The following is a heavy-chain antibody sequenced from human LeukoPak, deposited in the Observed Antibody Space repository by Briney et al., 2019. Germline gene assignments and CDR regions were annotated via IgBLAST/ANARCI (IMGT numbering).Heavy chain of an antibody. V-gene: IGHV4-4*07. Sequence: SETLSLTCTVSGGSISSYYWSWIRQPAGKGLEWIGLIYTSGSTNYNPSLKSRVTISVDKSKNQFSLKLNSVTAADTTVYYCASVAPYDYCGQGTLVTVSS. CDR3: ASVAPYDY. J-gene: IGHJ4*02. CDR1: GGSISSYY. CDR2: IYTSGST.